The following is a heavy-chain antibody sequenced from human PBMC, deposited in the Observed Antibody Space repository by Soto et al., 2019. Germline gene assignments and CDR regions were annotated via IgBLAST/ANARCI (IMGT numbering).Heavy chain of an antibody. CDR2: ISYDGSNK. Sequence: QVQLVESGGGVVQPGRSLRLSCAASRFTFSSYGIHWVRQAPGEGLEWVAVISYDGSNKYYADSVKGRFTISRDNSKNTLYLQMDSLRAEDSAVYYCAKASSSWDGYYYYGMDVWGPGTTVTVSS. CDR3: AKASSSWDGYYYYGMDV. D-gene: IGHD6-13*01. J-gene: IGHJ6*02. V-gene: IGHV3-30*18. CDR1: RFTFSSYG.